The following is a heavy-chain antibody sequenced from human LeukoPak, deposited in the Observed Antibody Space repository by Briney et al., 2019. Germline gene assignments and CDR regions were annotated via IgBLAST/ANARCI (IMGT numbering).Heavy chain of an antibody. Sequence: SETLSLTCTVSGGSISSGGCYWSWIRQPPGKGLEWIGRIYTSGSTNYNPSLKSRVTISVDTSKNQFSLKLSSVTAADTAVYYCARDGDYMDVWGKGTTVTVSS. J-gene: IGHJ6*03. CDR3: ARDGDYMDV. D-gene: IGHD3-10*01. CDR1: GGSISSGGCY. CDR2: IYTSGST. V-gene: IGHV4-61*02.